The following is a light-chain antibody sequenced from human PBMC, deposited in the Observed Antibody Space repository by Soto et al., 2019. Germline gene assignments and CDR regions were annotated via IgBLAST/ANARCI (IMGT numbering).Light chain of an antibody. CDR3: CSYAGSSPSYV. CDR2: EDT. Sequence: QSALTQPASVSGSPGQSITISCTGTSSDVGYYNLVSWYQQHPGKAPKLMIYEDTQRPSGVSNRFSGSKSGNTASLTISGLQAEDEADYYCCSYAGSSPSYVFGTGTKVTVL. V-gene: IGLV2-23*01. CDR1: SSDVGYYNL. J-gene: IGLJ1*01.